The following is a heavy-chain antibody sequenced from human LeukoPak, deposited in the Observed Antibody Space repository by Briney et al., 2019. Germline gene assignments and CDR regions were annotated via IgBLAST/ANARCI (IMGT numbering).Heavy chain of an antibody. CDR2: ISYDGSNK. CDR3: AKDIYDYSISWFDP. V-gene: IGHV3-30*18. D-gene: IGHD4-4*01. CDR1: GLTFSSYG. Sequence: GRSLRLSCAASGLTFSSYGMHWVRQAPGKGLEWVAVISYDGSNKYYADSVKGRFTISRDNSKNTLYLQMNSLRAEDTAVYYCAKDIYDYSISWFDPWGQGTLVTVSS. J-gene: IGHJ5*02.